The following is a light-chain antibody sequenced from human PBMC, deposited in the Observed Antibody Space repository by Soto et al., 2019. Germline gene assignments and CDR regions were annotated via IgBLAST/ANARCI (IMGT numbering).Light chain of an antibody. CDR3: CLYIGATTYV. V-gene: IGLV2-23*01. CDR1: SSDVGAYNS. J-gene: IGLJ1*01. CDR2: KGT. Sequence: QSVLAQPATVSGSPGQSITISCTGTSSDVGAYNSVSWYQQHPHRAPQVIIYKGTQRPSGVSNRFSGSTSGNAASLTISALQADDEADYFCCLYIGATTYVFGTGTKVTV.